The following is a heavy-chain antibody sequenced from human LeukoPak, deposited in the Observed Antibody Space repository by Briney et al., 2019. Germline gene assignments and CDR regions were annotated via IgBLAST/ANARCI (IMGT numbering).Heavy chain of an antibody. D-gene: IGHD1-26*01. CDR2: IYYSGST. Sequence: ASETLSLTCTVSGGSISSSYWSWIRQPPGKGLEWIGYIYYSGSTNYNPSLKSRVTISVDTSKNQFSLKLSSVTAADTAVYYCASEPYSGSYTGAFDIWGQGTMVTVSS. J-gene: IGHJ3*02. V-gene: IGHV4-59*01. CDR3: ASEPYSGSYTGAFDI. CDR1: GGSISSSY.